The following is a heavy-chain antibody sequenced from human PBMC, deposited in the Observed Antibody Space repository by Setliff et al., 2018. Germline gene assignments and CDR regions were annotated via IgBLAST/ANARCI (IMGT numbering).Heavy chain of an antibody. J-gene: IGHJ6*03. CDR1: GFIFDDYG. V-gene: IGHV3-20*04. CDR3: GRQGIAAPYSYYYLDV. D-gene: IGHD6-13*01. CDR2: INWNGRST. Sequence: GGSLRLSCAASGFIFDDYGMSWVRQAPGKGLEWVSGINWNGRSTGYADSVKGRFTISRDNAKNSLYLQMNSLRAEDTALYYCGRQGIAAPYSYYYLDVWAKGTTVTSP.